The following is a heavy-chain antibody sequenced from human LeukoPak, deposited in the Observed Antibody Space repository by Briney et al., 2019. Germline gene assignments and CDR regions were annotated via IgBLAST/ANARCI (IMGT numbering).Heavy chain of an antibody. Sequence: PGGSLRLSCAASGFTFDDYAMHWVRQAPGKGLEWVSGISWNSGSIGYADSVKGRFTISRDSSKNMLYLQMNSLRAEDTAVYYCARRLLTGYYEFWGQGTLVTVSS. CDR3: ARRLLTGYYEF. CDR2: ISWNSGSI. V-gene: IGHV3-9*01. D-gene: IGHD3-9*01. J-gene: IGHJ4*02. CDR1: GFTFDDYA.